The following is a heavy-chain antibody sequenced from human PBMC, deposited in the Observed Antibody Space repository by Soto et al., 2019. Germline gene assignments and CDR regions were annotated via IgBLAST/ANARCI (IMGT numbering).Heavy chain of an antibody. CDR3: VRDPIPLPPDNAIDT. CDR2: TYYRSKWYN. D-gene: IGHD2-21*01. CDR1: GDTVSSNSAA. Sequence: SQTLSLTRAISGDTVSSNSAAWNWIRQSPSRGLEWLGRTYYRSKWYNDYAVSAKSRITINPDTSKNQFSLQLNSVSPEDTAVYYCVRDPIPLPPDNAIDTRREGIPVTVSS. J-gene: IGHJ3*02. V-gene: IGHV6-1*01.